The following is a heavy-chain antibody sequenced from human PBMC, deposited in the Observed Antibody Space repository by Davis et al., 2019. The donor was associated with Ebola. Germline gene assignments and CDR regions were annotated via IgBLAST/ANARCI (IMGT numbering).Heavy chain of an antibody. CDR1: DYTFTSYG. J-gene: IGHJ6*02. CDR2: ISAYNGNT. V-gene: IGHV1-18*04. D-gene: IGHD3-10*01. Sequence: AASVKVSCKASDYTFTSYGISWVRQAPGQGLEWMGWISAYNGNTNYAQNLQGRVTMTTDTSTSTAYMELRSLRSDDTAVYYCARDKRVAASRYYYGLDVWGQGTTVTVSS. CDR3: ARDKRVAASRYYYGLDV.